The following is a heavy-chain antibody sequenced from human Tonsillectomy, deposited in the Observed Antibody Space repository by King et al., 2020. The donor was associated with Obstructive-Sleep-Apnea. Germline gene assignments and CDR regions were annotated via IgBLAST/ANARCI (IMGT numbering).Heavy chain of an antibody. J-gene: IGHJ2*01. V-gene: IGHV4-59*01. CDR1: GGSISSSYY. Sequence: LQLQESGPGLVKPSETLSLTCTVSGGSISSSYYWNWIRQPPGKGLEWIGYFYYSGSTNYNSSLKSRVTISVDTAKNQFSLRLSSVTAADTAVYYCARGIDYGRGYFDLCGRGTLVTVSS. CDR3: ARGIDYGRGYFDL. D-gene: IGHD4/OR15-4a*01. CDR2: FYYSGST.